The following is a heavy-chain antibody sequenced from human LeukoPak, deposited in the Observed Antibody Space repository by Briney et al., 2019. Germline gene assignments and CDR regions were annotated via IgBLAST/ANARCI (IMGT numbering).Heavy chain of an antibody. CDR2: INPNSGGT. CDR1: GDTFTGYY. D-gene: IGHD3-22*01. V-gene: IGHV1-2*02. J-gene: IGHJ4*02. Sequence: ASVKVSCKASGDTFTGYYMHWVRQAPGQGLEWMGWINPNSGGTNYAQKFQGRVTMTRDTSISTAYMELSRLRSDDTAVYYCARVPSYYDSSGYNNRDDYWGQGTLVTVSS. CDR3: ARVPSYYDSSGYNNRDDY.